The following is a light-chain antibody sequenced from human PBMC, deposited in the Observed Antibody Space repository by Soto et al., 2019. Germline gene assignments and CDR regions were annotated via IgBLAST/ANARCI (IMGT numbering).Light chain of an antibody. CDR3: QQYNNWPPGT. CDR2: GAS. CDR1: QSVSSN. Sequence: EIVMTQSPATLSVSPGERATLSCRASQSVSSNLAWYQQKPGQAPRLLIYGASTRATGIPARFSGCGSGTEFTLTISSLQSEDFAVYYCQQYNNWPPGTFGQGTKV. V-gene: IGKV3-15*01. J-gene: IGKJ1*01.